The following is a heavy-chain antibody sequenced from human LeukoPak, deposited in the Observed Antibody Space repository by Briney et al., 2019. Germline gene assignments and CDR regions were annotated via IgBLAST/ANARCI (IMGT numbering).Heavy chain of an antibody. CDR1: GFSFSNHG. J-gene: IGHJ4*02. D-gene: IGHD6-19*01. Sequence: GTSLRLSCVASGFSFSNHGMHWVRQAPGKGLEWVSVIARDGGAKFYADSVKGRFTLSRDNSKNMFFLQMNFLTVEDTAIYYCAREATWGQWYFDHWGQGAPVTVSS. CDR3: AREATWGQWYFDH. CDR2: IARDGGAK. V-gene: IGHV3-30*03.